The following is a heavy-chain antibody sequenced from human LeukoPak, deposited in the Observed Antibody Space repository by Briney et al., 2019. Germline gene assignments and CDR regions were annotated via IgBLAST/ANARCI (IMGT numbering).Heavy chain of an antibody. J-gene: IGHJ5*02. D-gene: IGHD1-26*01. Sequence: SETLSLTCAVYGGSFSGYYWSWIRQPPGKGLEWIGEINHSGSTNYNPSLKSRVTISVDTSKNQFSLKLSSVTAADTAVYYCARGLLSGSYGGYWFDPWGQGTLVTVSS. CDR1: GGSFSGYY. CDR2: INHSGST. CDR3: ARGLLSGSYGGYWFDP. V-gene: IGHV4-34*01.